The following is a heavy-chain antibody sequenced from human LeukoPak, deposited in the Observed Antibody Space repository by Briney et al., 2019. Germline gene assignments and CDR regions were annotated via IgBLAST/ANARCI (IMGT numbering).Heavy chain of an antibody. Sequence: GGSLRLSCAVSGFTFSSYWMHWVRQAPGKGLEWVSALSGGGGSTYYADSVKGRFTISRDNSKNTLYLQMNSLRAEDTAVYYCAKVLGSYPNYPLDYWGQGTLVTVSS. J-gene: IGHJ4*02. V-gene: IGHV3-23*01. CDR3: AKVLGSYPNYPLDY. CDR1: GFTFSSYW. D-gene: IGHD1-26*01. CDR2: LSGGGGST.